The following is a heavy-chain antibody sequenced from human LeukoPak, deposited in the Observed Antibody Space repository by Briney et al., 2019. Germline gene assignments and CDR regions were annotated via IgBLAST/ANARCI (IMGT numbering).Heavy chain of an antibody. CDR2: INPNGGGT. CDR1: GYIFSGYY. CDR3: TRDSQGRGGNLAY. V-gene: IGHV1-2*02. Sequence: GASVKVSCKASGYIFSGYYIHWVRQAPGQGREWMGWINPNGGGTNYAQKYQGRLTMTGDTSISTAYMELSSLRSDDTAIYYCTRDSQGRGGNLAYWGQGTLVTVSS. D-gene: IGHD3-10*01. J-gene: IGHJ4*02.